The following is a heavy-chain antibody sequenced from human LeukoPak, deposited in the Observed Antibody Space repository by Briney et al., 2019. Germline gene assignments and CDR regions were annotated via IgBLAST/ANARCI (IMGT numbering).Heavy chain of an antibody. V-gene: IGHV4-61*01. CDR3: ARGTSGSYNLDY. D-gene: IGHD1-26*01. CDR2: IYYGGST. J-gene: IGHJ4*02. Sequence: SETLSLTCTVSGGSVSSGRYYWSWIRQPPGKGLEWIAYIYYGGSTNYNPSLKSRVTISVDTSKNQFSLKLSSVTAADTAVYYCARGTSGSYNLDYWGQGTLVTVSS. CDR1: GGSVSSGRYY.